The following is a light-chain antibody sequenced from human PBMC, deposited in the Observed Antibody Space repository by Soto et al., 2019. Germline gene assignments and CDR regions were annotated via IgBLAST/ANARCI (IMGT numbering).Light chain of an antibody. CDR2: GNS. J-gene: IGLJ3*02. Sequence: QSVLTQPPSVSGAPGQRVTISCTGSSSNIGAGYDVHWYQQLPGTAPKLLIYGNSNRPSGVPDRFSGSKSGTSASLAITGLQAEDEADYSCQSYDSSLTALFGGGTERAVL. CDR3: QSYDSSLTAL. CDR1: SSNIGAGYD. V-gene: IGLV1-40*01.